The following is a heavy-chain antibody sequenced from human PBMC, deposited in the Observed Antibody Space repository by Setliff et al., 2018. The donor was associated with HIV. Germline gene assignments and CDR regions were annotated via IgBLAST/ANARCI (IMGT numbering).Heavy chain of an antibody. CDR2: IFYTGFT. D-gene: IGHD3-9*01. J-gene: IGHJ6*03. CDR1: GDSISSSTYY. Sequence: SETLSLTCTVSGDSISSSTYYWGWIRQPPGRGLEWIGSIFYTGFTYYSPSLESRVTMSVDTSKNQFSLRVRSVTAADTAVYYCARGEKPFVFRYSDPHTGYYFYMDVWGRGTTVTVSS. V-gene: IGHV4-39*07. CDR3: ARGEKPFVFRYSDPHTGYYFYMDV.